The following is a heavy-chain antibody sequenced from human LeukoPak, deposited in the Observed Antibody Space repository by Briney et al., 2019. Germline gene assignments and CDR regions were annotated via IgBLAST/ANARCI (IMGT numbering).Heavy chain of an antibody. CDR3: ASDRTAWREFGY. CDR1: GYTFTSYG. Sequence: GASVKVSCKASGYTFTSYGISWVRQAPGQGLEWMGWINPNSGGTNYAQKFQGRVTVTRDTSINTAYMELSSLRSDDTAVYYCASDRTAWREFGYWGQGTLVTVSS. V-gene: IGHV1-2*02. D-gene: IGHD2-21*02. J-gene: IGHJ4*02. CDR2: INPNSGGT.